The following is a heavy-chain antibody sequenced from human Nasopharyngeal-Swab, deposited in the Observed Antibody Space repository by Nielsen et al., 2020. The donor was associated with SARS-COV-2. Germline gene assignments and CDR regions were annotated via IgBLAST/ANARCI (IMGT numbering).Heavy chain of an antibody. CDR1: GGTFSSYA. CDR3: ARSPAHSSSWYFGRYYYGMDV. Sequence: SVKVSCKASGGTFSSYAISWVRQAPGQGLEWMGGIIPIFGAANYAQKFQGRVTITADESTSTAYMELSSLRSEDTAVYYCARSPAHSSSWYFGRYYYGMDVWGQGTTVTVSS. D-gene: IGHD6-13*01. CDR2: IIPIFGAA. J-gene: IGHJ6*02. V-gene: IGHV1-69*13.